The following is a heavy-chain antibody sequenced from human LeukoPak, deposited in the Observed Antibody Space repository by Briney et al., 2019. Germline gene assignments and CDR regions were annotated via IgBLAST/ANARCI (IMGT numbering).Heavy chain of an antibody. J-gene: IGHJ4*02. V-gene: IGHV4-39*01. D-gene: IGHD3-22*01. Sequence: PSETLSLTCAVYGGSFSSYYWGWIRQPPGKGLEWIGSIYYSGSTYYNPSLKSRVTISVDTSKNQFSLKLSSVTAADTAVYYCASNYDSSGYYFAWGQGTLVTVSS. CDR2: IYYSGST. CDR3: ASNYDSSGYYFA. CDR1: GGSFSSYY.